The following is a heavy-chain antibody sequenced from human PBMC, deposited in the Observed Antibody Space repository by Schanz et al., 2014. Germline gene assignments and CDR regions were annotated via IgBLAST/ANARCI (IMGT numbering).Heavy chain of an antibody. D-gene: IGHD3-16*01. Sequence: QVQLQESGPGLVKPSETLSLTCTVSGGSISTYYWSWIRQPPGKGLEWIGRIFTSGSTDYNPSLKSRVPMSVDTSKNQFSLKLSSVTAADTAVYYCARDALGGPHNWFDPWGQGTLVSVSS. V-gene: IGHV4-4*07. CDR3: ARDALGGPHNWFDP. CDR2: IFTSGST. J-gene: IGHJ5*02. CDR1: GGSISTYY.